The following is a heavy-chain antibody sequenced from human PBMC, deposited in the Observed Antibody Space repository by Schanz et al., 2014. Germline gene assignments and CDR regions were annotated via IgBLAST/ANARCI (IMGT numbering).Heavy chain of an antibody. J-gene: IGHJ4*02. Sequence: QVQLVQSGAEVKKPGASVKVSCKASGYTFTSYYMHWVRQAPGQGLEWMGLINPSVGNTNYAQKCRGRVTMTRDTSTSTSYMELRSLTSDDTAVYYCARDVPINDYWGQGTPVIVSS. CDR2: INPSVGNT. V-gene: IGHV1-46*01. CDR1: GYTFTSYY. CDR3: ARDVPINDY. D-gene: IGHD2-2*01.